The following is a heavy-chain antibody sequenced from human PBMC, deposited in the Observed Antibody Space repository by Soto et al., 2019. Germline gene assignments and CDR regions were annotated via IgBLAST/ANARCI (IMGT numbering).Heavy chain of an antibody. CDR1: GFTFGDSA. CDR2: IRSKAYGGTT. J-gene: IGHJ4*02. V-gene: IGHV3-49*04. D-gene: IGHD3-10*01. CDR3: SRTTMVRGIIVKSDY. Sequence: GGSLRLSCRASGFTFGDSAIIWVRQAPGKGLEWVGFIRSKAYGGTTEYAASVNGRFTISRDDSKTIAYLQMNSLKTEDTAVYYCSRTTMVRGIIVKSDYWGQGALVTVSS.